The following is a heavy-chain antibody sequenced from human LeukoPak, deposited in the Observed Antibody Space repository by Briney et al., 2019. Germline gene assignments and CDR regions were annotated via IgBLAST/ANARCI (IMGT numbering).Heavy chain of an antibody. CDR1: GFTFSSYG. J-gene: IGHJ4*02. Sequence: GGSLRLSCTASGFTFSSYGMHWVRQAPGKGLEWVAFIRYDGSNKYYADSVKGRFTISRDNSKNTLYLQMNSLRAEDAAVYYCAKTTQGWGAIGYWGQGTLVTVSS. CDR2: IRYDGSNK. CDR3: AKTTQGWGAIGY. D-gene: IGHD4/OR15-4a*01. V-gene: IGHV3-30*02.